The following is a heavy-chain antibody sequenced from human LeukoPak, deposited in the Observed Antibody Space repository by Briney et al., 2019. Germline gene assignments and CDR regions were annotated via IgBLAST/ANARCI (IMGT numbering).Heavy chain of an antibody. Sequence: GGSLRLSCAASGFTFSDYFMSWIRQAPGKGLEWVSYISSSGSTIYYADSVKGRFTISRDNAKNSLYLQMNSLRAEDTAVYYCARDYCSGGSCYSDYRDYWGQGTLVTVSS. CDR1: GFTFSDYF. V-gene: IGHV3-11*04. CDR2: ISSSGSTI. CDR3: ARDYCSGGSCYSDYRDY. J-gene: IGHJ4*02. D-gene: IGHD2-15*01.